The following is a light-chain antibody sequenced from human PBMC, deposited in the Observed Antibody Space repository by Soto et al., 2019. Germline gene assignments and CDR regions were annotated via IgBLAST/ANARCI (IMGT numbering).Light chain of an antibody. J-gene: IGKJ3*01. V-gene: IGKV1-27*01. CDR2: SAS. CDR3: QKYNSAP. CDR1: QGISNY. Sequence: DIQMTQSPSSLSASVGDRVTITCRASQGISNYLAWYQQKPGKVPKLLIYSASTLQSGVPSRFSGSGSGTDFTITITCMQPEDVVSYYCQKYNSAPIGPGTTVDIK.